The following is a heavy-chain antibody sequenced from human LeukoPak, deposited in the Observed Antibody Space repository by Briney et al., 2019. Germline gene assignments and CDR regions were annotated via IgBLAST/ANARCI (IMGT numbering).Heavy chain of an antibody. CDR3: ARGAVRGTVTHFDY. J-gene: IGHJ4*02. CDR2: ISYDGSNK. Sequence: PGGSLRLSCAAPGFTFSSYAMHWVRQAPGKGLEWVAVISYDGSNKYYADSVKGRFTISRDNSKNTLYLQINSLRAEDTAVYYCARGAVRGTVTHFDYWGQGTLVTVSS. D-gene: IGHD4-17*01. V-gene: IGHV3-30-3*01. CDR1: GFTFSSYA.